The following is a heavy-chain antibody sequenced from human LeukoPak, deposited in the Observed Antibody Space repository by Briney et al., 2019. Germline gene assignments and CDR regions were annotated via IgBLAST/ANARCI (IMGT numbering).Heavy chain of an antibody. J-gene: IGHJ4*02. CDR3: ARAGLYGDLTGLDY. D-gene: IGHD4-17*01. V-gene: IGHV3-23*01. Sequence: GGSLRLSCAASGFTFSNYAMSWVRQAPGKGLEWVSAVSASGSSTHYADSVKGRFTISRDNSKNTLYLQMNSLRAEDTAVYYCARAGLYGDLTGLDYWGQGTLVTVSS. CDR2: VSASGSST. CDR1: GFTFSNYA.